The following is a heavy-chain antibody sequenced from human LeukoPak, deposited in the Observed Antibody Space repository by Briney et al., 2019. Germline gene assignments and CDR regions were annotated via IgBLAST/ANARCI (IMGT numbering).Heavy chain of an antibody. CDR2: INHSGST. CDR1: GGSFSGYY. V-gene: IGHV4-34*01. Sequence: SETLSLTCAVYGGSFSGYYWSWIRQPPGRGLEWIGEINHSGSTNYNPSLKSRVTISVDTSKNQFSLKLSSVTAADTAVYYCARGPRFFDYWGQGTLVTVSS. J-gene: IGHJ4*02. D-gene: IGHD5-24*01. CDR3: ARGPRFFDY.